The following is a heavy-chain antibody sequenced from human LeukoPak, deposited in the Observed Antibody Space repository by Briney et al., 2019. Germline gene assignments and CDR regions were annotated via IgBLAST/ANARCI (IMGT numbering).Heavy chain of an antibody. CDR1: GFTFSSYG. CDR2: IWYDGSNK. D-gene: IGHD4-17*01. CDR3: AGNYGDYVGWFDP. V-gene: IGHV3-33*01. Sequence: GRSLRLSCAASGFTFSSYGMPWVRQAPGKGLEWVAVIWYDGSNKYYADSVKGRFTISRDNSKNTLYLQMNSLRAEDTAVYYCAGNYGDYVGWFDPWGQGTLVTVSS. J-gene: IGHJ5*02.